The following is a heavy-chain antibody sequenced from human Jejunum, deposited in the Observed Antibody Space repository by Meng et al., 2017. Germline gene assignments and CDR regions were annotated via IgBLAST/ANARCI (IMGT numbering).Heavy chain of an antibody. J-gene: IGHJ3*02. Sequence: ASVKVSCKASGYTFVDYFIHWVRQAPGQGPEWMGFIELNKNVTSHAAQTFQGRLTLTSDPSTSTVYMELNSLEYEDTAVYYCARDRDDTSGYYEDAFDIWGQGTMVTVSS. CDR3: ARDRDDTSGYYEDAFDI. D-gene: IGHD3-22*01. CDR1: GYTFVDYF. V-gene: IGHV1-46*01. CDR2: IELNKNVT.